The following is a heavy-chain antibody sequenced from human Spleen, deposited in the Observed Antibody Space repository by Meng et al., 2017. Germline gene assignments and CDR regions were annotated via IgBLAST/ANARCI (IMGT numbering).Heavy chain of an antibody. J-gene: IGHJ4*02. Sequence: QLQLQESGPGLVRPSETLSPTCTVPGGSISSSNYYWSWIRQPPGKGLEWIGYIYYSGSTYYNPSLKSRVTISVDTSKNQFSLKLSSVTAADTAVYYCARARGTIFDFDYWGQGTLVTVSS. D-gene: IGHD3-9*01. CDR3: ARARGTIFDFDY. V-gene: IGHV4-30-4*01. CDR1: GGSISSSNYY. CDR2: IYYSGST.